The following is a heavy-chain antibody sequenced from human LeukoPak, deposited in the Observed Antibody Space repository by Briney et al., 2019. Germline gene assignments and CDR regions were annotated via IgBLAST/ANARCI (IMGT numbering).Heavy chain of an antibody. J-gene: IGHJ1*01. Sequence: SETLSLTCTVPGGSISGSSYYWGWIRQPPGKGLEWIGSIYYSGSTYYNPSLKSRVTISVDTSKNQFSLKLSSVTAADTAVYYCASWYYYDSSGYSKRGFQHWGQGTLVTVSS. D-gene: IGHD3-22*01. CDR1: GGSISGSSYY. CDR3: ASWYYYDSSGYSKRGFQH. V-gene: IGHV4-39*01. CDR2: IYYSGST.